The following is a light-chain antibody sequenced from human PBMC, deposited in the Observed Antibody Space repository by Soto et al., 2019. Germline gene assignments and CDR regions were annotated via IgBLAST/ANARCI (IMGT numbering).Light chain of an antibody. V-gene: IGKV3-11*01. Sequence: EIVLTQSPATLSLSPGESATLSCRASQSVSNYLAWYQQKPGQAPRLLIYDASQRATGIPARFSGSGSGTDFSLTISSLEPEDFAVYYCHQRTDRPPITFGQGTRLDLK. CDR1: QSVSNY. CDR2: DAS. CDR3: HQRTDRPPIT. J-gene: IGKJ5*01.